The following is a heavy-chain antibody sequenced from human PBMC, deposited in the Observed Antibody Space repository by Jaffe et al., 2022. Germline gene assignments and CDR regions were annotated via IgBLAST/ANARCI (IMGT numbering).Heavy chain of an antibody. Sequence: EVQLVQSGAEVKKPGESLKISCKGSGYSFTSYWIGWVRQMPGKGLEWMGIIYPGDSDTRYSPSFQGQVTISADKSISTAYLQWSSLKASDTAMYYCVSRIAVAGTGAWARVGGWYYFDYWGQGTLVTVSS. J-gene: IGHJ4*02. CDR3: VSRIAVAGTGAWARVGGWYYFDY. D-gene: IGHD6-19*01. CDR1: GYSFTSYW. V-gene: IGHV5-51*03. CDR2: IYPGDSDT.